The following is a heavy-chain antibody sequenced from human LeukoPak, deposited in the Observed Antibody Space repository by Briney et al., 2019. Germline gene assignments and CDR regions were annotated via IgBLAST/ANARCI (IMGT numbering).Heavy chain of an antibody. J-gene: IGHJ6*04. CDR1: GFTFSSYE. CDR2: ISSSGSTI. D-gene: IGHD3-10*02. CDR3: AELGITMIGGV. Sequence: GGSLRLSCAASGFTFSSYEMSWVRQAPGKGLEWVSYISSSGSTIYYADTVKGRFTISRDNAKNSLYLQMNSLRAEDTAVYYCAELGITMIGGVWGKGTTVTISS. V-gene: IGHV3-48*03.